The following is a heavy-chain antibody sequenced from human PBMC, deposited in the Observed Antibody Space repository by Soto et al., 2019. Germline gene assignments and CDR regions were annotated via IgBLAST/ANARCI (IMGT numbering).Heavy chain of an antibody. CDR2: MNPNSGNT. V-gene: IGHV1-8*01. Sequence: ASVKVSCKASGYTFTSYDINWVRQATGQGLEWMGWMNPNSGNTGYAQKFQGRVTMTRNTSISTAYMELSSLRSEDTAVYYCARSHRDLLLWFGELSSTYLDYWGQGTLVTVSS. CDR1: GYTFTSYD. J-gene: IGHJ4*02. CDR3: ARSHRDLLLWFGELSSTYLDY. D-gene: IGHD3-10*01.